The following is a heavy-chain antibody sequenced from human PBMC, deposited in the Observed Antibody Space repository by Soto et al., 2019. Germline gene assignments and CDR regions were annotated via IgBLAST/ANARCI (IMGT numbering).Heavy chain of an antibody. J-gene: IGHJ6*02. V-gene: IGHV1-18*01. CDR1: HYSFARYG. CDR2: ISTYNSNT. CDR3: AREGYCSSGSCALYSHDFFGMDV. Sequence: ASVKVSCKASHYSFARYGISWVRQAPGQGLEWMGWISTYNSNTKYAQEFQGRVTMTTDTPTSTAYMNLRSLTSDDTAVYYCAREGYCSSGSCALYSHDFFGMDVWGQGTTVTVSS. D-gene: IGHD2-15*01.